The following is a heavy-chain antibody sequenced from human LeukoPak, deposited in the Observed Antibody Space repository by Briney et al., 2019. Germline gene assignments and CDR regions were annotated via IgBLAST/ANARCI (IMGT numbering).Heavy chain of an antibody. Sequence: SETLSLTCTVSGGSISSYYWSWIRQPPGKVLEWLGYIYYSGSTNYNPSLKSRVTISVDTSKNQFSLKLSSVTAADTAVYYCARHFGYCSGGSCYSYYYYGMDVWGQGTTVTVSS. CDR1: GGSISSYY. CDR3: ARHFGYCSGGSCYSYYYYGMDV. CDR2: IYYSGST. V-gene: IGHV4-59*08. D-gene: IGHD2-15*01. J-gene: IGHJ6*02.